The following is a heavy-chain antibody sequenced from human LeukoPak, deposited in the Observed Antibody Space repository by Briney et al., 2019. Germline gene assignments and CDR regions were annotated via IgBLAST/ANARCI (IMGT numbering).Heavy chain of an antibody. CDR3: ARDSTRMYYYDSSGPQPGDY. CDR2: IWYYGSNK. Sequence: GGSLTLSCPASRFTLSSYGMHWVGPAPAKGVEGVAVIWYYGSNKYYADSVKGRFTISRDNSKNTLYLQMNSLRAEDTAVYYCARDSTRMYYYDSSGPQPGDYWGQGTLVTVSS. CDR1: RFTLSSYG. J-gene: IGHJ4*02. V-gene: IGHV3-33*01. D-gene: IGHD3-22*01.